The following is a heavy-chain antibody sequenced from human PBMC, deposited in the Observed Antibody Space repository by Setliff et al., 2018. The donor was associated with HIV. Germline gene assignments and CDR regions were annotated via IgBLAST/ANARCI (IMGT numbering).Heavy chain of an antibody. Sequence: SETLSLTCTVSGGSISSGIYYWIWIRQPAGKGLEWIGHVYTTGGTNYNPSLKSRVTMSVDTSKNQFSLKLSSVTAADTAVYYCASRIYYYDSNNFLREEGFDPWGQGTLVTVSS. D-gene: IGHD3-22*01. CDR2: VYTTGGT. V-gene: IGHV4-61*09. J-gene: IGHJ5*02. CDR3: ASRIYYYDSNNFLREEGFDP. CDR1: GGSISSGIYY.